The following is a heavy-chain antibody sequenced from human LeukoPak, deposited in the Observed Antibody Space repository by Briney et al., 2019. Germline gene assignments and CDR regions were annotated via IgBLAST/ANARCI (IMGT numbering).Heavy chain of an antibody. J-gene: IGHJ4*02. CDR1: GFTFSNYA. CDR3: ARTGNLDY. V-gene: IGHV3-48*02. Sequence: GGSLRLSCAASGFTFSNYAMSWVRQAPGKGLEWVSYISSSSTTIHYADSVKGRFTISRDNAKNSLYLQMNSLRDEDTDVDYCARTGNLDYWGQGTLVTVSS. CDR2: ISSSSTTI.